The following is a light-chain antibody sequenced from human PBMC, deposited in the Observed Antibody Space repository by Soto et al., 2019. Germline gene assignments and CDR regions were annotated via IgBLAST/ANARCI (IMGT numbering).Light chain of an antibody. J-gene: IGLJ3*02. CDR1: SSDVGGYNY. CDR2: EVS. CDR3: SSYTASNTWV. V-gene: IGLV2-8*01. Sequence: QSVLTQPPSASGSPGQSVTISCTGTSSDVGGYNYVSWYQQHPGKAPKLMIYEVSERPSGVPDRFSGSKSDNTASLTVSGLQAEDEADYYCSSYTASNTWVFGGGTKLTVL.